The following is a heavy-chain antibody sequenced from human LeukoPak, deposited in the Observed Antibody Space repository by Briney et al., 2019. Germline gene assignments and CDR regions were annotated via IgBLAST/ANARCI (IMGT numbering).Heavy chain of an antibody. V-gene: IGHV4-39*01. J-gene: IGHJ4*02. D-gene: IGHD6-13*01. Sequence: PSETLSLTCAVSGGSISSSSYYWGWIRQPPGKGLEWIGGIYYSGSTYYNPSLKSRVTISVDTSKNQFSLKLSSVTAADTAVYYCARALGSSSWYYFDYWGQGTLVTVSS. CDR1: GGSISSSSYY. CDR3: ARALGSSSWYYFDY. CDR2: IYYSGST.